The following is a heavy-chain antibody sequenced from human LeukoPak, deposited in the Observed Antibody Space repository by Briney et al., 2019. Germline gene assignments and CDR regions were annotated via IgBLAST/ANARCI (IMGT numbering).Heavy chain of an antibody. CDR2: MNPDSGNT. CDR1: GYTFTSYD. Sequence: ASVKVSCKASGYTFTSYDINWVRQATGQGLEWMGWMNPDSGNTGYAQKFQGRVTMTRNTSISTAYMELSSLRSEDTAVYYCARDESVGATKVVDYWGQGTLVTVSS. J-gene: IGHJ4*02. CDR3: ARDESVGATKVVDY. D-gene: IGHD1-26*01. V-gene: IGHV1-8*01.